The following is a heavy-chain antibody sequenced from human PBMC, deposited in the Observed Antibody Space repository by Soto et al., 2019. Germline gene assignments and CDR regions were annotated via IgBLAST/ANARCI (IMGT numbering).Heavy chain of an antibody. CDR2: ISSNGGST. CDR3: VKEQITMVRGVISSFDI. J-gene: IGHJ3*02. Sequence: GGSLRLSCSASGFTFSSYAMHWVRQAPGKGLENVSAISSNGGSTYYADSVKGRFTISRDNSKNTLYLQMSSLRAEDTAVYYCVKEQITMVRGVISSFDIWGQGTMVTVSS. CDR1: GFTFSSYA. V-gene: IGHV3-64D*08. D-gene: IGHD3-10*01.